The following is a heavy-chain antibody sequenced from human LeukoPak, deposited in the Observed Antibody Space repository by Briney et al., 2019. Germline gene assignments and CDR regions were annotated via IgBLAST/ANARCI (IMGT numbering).Heavy chain of an antibody. V-gene: IGHV1-3*01. Sequence: GASVKVSCKASGYTFTSYAMHWVRRAPGQRLEWMGWINAGNGDTKYSQKFQGRVTIARDTSASTAYMELSSLRSEDTGVYYCARDRGGTGDFDYWGQGTLVTVSS. CDR1: GYTFTSYA. D-gene: IGHD1-1*01. CDR2: INAGNGDT. CDR3: ARDRGGTGDFDY. J-gene: IGHJ4*02.